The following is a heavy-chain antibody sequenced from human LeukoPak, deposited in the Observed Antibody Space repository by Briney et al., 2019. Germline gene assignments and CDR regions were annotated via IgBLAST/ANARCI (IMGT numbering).Heavy chain of an antibody. CDR1: GFTFVNYW. Sequence: PGGSLRLSCAGSGFTFVNYWLTWVRQAPGKVREWVASINQDGSEKVYVDSVKGRFTISRDNARNSVYLQMNSLGVEDTAVYYCARAPTVSVGYCSSASCQADYWGQGTLVTVSS. J-gene: IGHJ4*02. D-gene: IGHD2-2*01. CDR2: INQDGSEK. V-gene: IGHV3-7*01. CDR3: ARAPTVSVGYCSSASCQADY.